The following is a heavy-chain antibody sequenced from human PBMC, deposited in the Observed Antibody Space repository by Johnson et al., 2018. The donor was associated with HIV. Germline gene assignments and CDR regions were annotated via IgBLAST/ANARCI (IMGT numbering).Heavy chain of an antibody. CDR3: ARGRSSSATAAFDI. V-gene: IGHV3-30*19. CDR2: ISYDGSNK. D-gene: IGHD6-6*01. Sequence: QVQLVESGGGVVQPGRSLRLSCAASGFTFSSYGMHWVRQAPGTGLEWVAVISYDGSNKYFADSVKGRFTISRDNSKNTLYLQMKSLRGEDTAVYSCARGRSSSATAAFDIWGQGTMVTVSS. CDR1: GFTFSSYG. J-gene: IGHJ3*02.